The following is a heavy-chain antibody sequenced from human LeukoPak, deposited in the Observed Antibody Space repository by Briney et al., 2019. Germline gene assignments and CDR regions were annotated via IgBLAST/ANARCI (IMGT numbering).Heavy chain of an antibody. CDR1: GFTFSAFG. CDR3: AKDGDDGIES. D-gene: IGHD7-27*01. Sequence: GGSLRLSCVASGFTFSAFGMHWVRQAPGKGLEWVTFIPYDGSDKYYADSVKGRFTISRDNYKNTLSLQMNSLRVEDMAVYYCAKDGDDGIESWGQGTLVTVSS. V-gene: IGHV3-30*02. CDR2: IPYDGSDK. J-gene: IGHJ4*02.